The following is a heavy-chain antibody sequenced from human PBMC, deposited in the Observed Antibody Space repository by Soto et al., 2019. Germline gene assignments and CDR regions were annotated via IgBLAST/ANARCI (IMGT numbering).Heavy chain of an antibody. CDR2: IKSDGSNT. D-gene: IGHD6-19*01. J-gene: IGHJ4*02. CDR1: GFTFSSNW. V-gene: IGHV3-74*01. CDR3: AGGGVAGGGDY. Sequence: EVQLVESGGGLVQPGGSLRVSCAASGFTFSSNWMHWFRQAPGKGLAWVSRIKSDGSNTGYADSVKGRFTISRDNAKNTLEVKRNGRGAEDGAVYYGAGGGVAGGGDYWGQGTLVTVSS.